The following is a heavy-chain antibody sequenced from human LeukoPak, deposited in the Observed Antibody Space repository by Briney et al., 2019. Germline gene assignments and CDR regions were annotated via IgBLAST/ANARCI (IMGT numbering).Heavy chain of an antibody. CDR1: GYTFTSYY. D-gene: IGHD2-15*01. Sequence: APVKVSCKASGYTFTSYYMHWVRQAPGQGLGWMGIINPSGGSTSYAQKFQGRVTMTRDTSTSTVYMELSSLRSEDTAVYYCARAKRYCSGGSCPTPDRYGMDVWGQGTTVTVSS. J-gene: IGHJ6*02. CDR2: INPSGGST. CDR3: ARAKRYCSGGSCPTPDRYGMDV. V-gene: IGHV1-46*01.